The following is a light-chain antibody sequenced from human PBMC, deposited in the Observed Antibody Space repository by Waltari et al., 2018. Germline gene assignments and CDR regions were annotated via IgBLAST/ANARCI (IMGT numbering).Light chain of an antibody. Sequence: QSALTQPASVSGSPGQSITISCTGTSSDVGGYNFVSWYQQHPGKAPKLIIYDVNERPLGVSHRFSGSKSANTASLTISGLQAEDEADYYCSSYTSTSSYVFGAETKVTVL. CDR2: DVN. V-gene: IGLV2-14*01. CDR3: SSYTSTSSYV. CDR1: SSDVGGYNF. J-gene: IGLJ1*01.